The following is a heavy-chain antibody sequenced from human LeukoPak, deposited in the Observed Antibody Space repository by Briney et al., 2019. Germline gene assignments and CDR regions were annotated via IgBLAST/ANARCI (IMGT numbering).Heavy chain of an antibody. J-gene: IGHJ4*02. V-gene: IGHV4-34*01. CDR1: GGSFSCYY. D-gene: IGHD3-9*01. CDR2: INHSGST. Sequence: SETLSLTCAVYGGSFSCYYWSWIRQPPGKGLEWIGEINHSGSTNYNPSLKSRVTISVDTSKNQFSLKLSSVTAADTAVYYCVTGYQQYFDYWGQGTLVTVSS. CDR3: VTGYQQYFDY.